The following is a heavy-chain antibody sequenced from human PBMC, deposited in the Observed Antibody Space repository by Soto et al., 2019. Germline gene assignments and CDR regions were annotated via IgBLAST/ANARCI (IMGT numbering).Heavy chain of an antibody. CDR2: IYHSGST. J-gene: IGHJ4*02. CDR1: GGSISSGGYS. D-gene: IGHD6-13*01. V-gene: IGHV4-30-2*01. Sequence: SETLSLTCAVSGGSISSGGYSLSWIRPPPGKGLEWIGYIYHSGSTYYNPSLKSRVTISVDRSKNQFSLKLSSVTAADTAVYYCARAPDLSSWYYFDYWGQGTLVTVSS. CDR3: ARAPDLSSWYYFDY.